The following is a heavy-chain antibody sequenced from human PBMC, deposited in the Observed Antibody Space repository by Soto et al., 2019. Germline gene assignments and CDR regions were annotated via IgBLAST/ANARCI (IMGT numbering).Heavy chain of an antibody. CDR3: ARGETQQQRDY. CDR1: GDSISSDKW. D-gene: IGHD6-13*01. CDR2: IYHSGST. Sequence: SATLSLTSAVSGDSISSDKWWSWIRQPPGKGLQWIGEIYHSGSTKYNPSLKSRVIISVDKSKNQFSLKLSSVTDADTAVYYCARGETQQQRDYWGQGTLVTVS. V-gene: IGHV4-4*02. J-gene: IGHJ4*02.